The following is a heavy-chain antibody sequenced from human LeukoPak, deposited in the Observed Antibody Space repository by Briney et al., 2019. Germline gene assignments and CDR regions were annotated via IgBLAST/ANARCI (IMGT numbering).Heavy chain of an antibody. CDR2: IYYSGST. J-gene: IGHJ3*02. Sequence: PSETLSLTCIVSDGSISSHYWSWIRQPPGKGLEWIGYIYYSGSTYYNPSLKSRVTISVDTSKNQFSLKLSSVTAADTAVYCCARGGDSTDAFDIWGQGTMVTVSS. V-gene: IGHV4-30-4*01. CDR1: DGSISSHY. CDR3: ARGGDSTDAFDI. D-gene: IGHD3-16*01.